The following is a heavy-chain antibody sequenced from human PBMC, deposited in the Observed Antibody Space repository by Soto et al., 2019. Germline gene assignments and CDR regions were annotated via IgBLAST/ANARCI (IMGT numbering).Heavy chain of an antibody. CDR2: IYYSGST. CDR1: GGSISSGGDY. Sequence: SETLSLTCTVSGGSISSGGDYWSWIRQHPGKGLEWIGYIYYSGSTYYNPSLKSRVTISVDTSKNQFSLKLSSVTAADTAVYYCARDTYSGSYGDWFDPWGQGTLVTVSS. CDR3: ARDTYSGSYGDWFDP. J-gene: IGHJ5*02. D-gene: IGHD1-26*01. V-gene: IGHV4-31*03.